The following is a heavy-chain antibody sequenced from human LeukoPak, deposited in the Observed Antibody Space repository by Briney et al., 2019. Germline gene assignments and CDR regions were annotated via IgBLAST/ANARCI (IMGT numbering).Heavy chain of an antibody. J-gene: IGHJ3*02. CDR3: VRHGGGGRAFDI. Sequence: SETLSLTCTVSGGSISSYYWSWIRQPPGKGLEWIGYIYYSGSTNYNPSLNSRVTTSVDTTKNHLSLNLSSVTAADTAVYYCVRHGGGGRAFDIWGQGTMVTVSS. D-gene: IGHD3-10*01. CDR1: GGSISSYY. V-gene: IGHV4-59*08. CDR2: IYYSGST.